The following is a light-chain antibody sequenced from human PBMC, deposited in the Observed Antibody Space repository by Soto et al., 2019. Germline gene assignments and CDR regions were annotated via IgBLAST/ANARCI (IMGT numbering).Light chain of an antibody. CDR1: QSIGNF. J-gene: IGKJ3*01. Sequence: DIQMTQSPSSLSASIGDRVSITCRASQSIGNFLNWYQQKPGKVPKLLIYAASNLHSGVPSRFRGSGFGTEFTLTISSLQLEDFAAYYCQQSYTSPAFTFGPGTRVNAK. CDR2: AAS. CDR3: QQSYTSPAFT. V-gene: IGKV1-39*01.